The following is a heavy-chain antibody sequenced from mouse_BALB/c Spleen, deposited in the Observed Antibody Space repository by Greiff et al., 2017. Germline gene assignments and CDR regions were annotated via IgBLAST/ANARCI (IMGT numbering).Heavy chain of an antibody. Sequence: EVKLVESGGGLVKPGGSLKLSCAASGFTFSDYYMYWVRQTPEKRLEWVATISDGGSYTYYPDSVKGRFTISRDNAKNNLYLQMSSLKSEDTAMYYCARVSSAYWGQGTLVTVSA. CDR1: GFTFSDYY. J-gene: IGHJ3*01. D-gene: IGHD6-2*01. CDR2: ISDGGSYT. V-gene: IGHV5-4*02. CDR3: ARVSSAY.